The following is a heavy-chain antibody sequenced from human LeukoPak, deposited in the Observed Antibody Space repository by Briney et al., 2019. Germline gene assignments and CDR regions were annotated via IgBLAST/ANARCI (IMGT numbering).Heavy chain of an antibody. CDR1: GFTFSSYD. J-gene: IGHJ4*02. V-gene: IGHV3-48*03. CDR3: ASELRLSGQDYFDY. Sequence: GGSLRLSCAASGFTFSSYDMNWVRQAPGKGLEWVSYINDDAKTIYYAGSVKGRFTISRDNAKNSLYLHMSSLGVDDTAVYYCASELRLSGQDYFDYWGQGTLVTVSS. D-gene: IGHD6-25*01. CDR2: INDDAKTI.